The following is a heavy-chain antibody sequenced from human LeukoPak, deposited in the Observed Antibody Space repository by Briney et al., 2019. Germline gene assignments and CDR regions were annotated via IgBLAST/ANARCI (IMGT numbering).Heavy chain of an antibody. CDR3: ARAYYYGSSGYDDAFDI. CDR1: GGSISNYY. D-gene: IGHD3-22*01. V-gene: IGHV4-59*01. Sequence: SETLSLTCPVSGGSISNYYYWTWIRQPPGKGLEWIGYVYYTGSTNFNPSLKSRVTMSLDTSRNQFSLKLTSLTAADTAVYYCARAYYYGSSGYDDAFDIWGQGTMVTVSS. J-gene: IGHJ3*02. CDR2: VYYTGST.